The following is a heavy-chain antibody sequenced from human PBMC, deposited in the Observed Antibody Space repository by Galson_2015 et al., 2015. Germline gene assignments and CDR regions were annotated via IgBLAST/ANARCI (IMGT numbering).Heavy chain of an antibody. V-gene: IGHV3-33*01. Sequence: SLRLSCAASGFTFSSYGMHWVRQAPGKGLEWVAVIWYDGSNKYYADSVKGRFTISRDNSKNTLYLQMNSLRAEDTAVYYCARDQVNYYDSSGSDAFEIWGQGTMVTVSS. CDR2: IWYDGSNK. J-gene: IGHJ3*02. CDR3: ARDQVNYYDSSGSDAFEI. D-gene: IGHD3-22*01. CDR1: GFTFSSYG.